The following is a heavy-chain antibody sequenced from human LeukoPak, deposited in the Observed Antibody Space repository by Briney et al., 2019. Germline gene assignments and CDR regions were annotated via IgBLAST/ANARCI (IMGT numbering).Heavy chain of an antibody. J-gene: IGHJ4*02. Sequence: WASVKVSCKASGYTFTSYAMNWVRQAPGQGLEWMGWINTNTGNLTYAQGFTGRFVFSLDTSVSTAYLQISSLKAEDTAVYYCARDGSGRLWFGEMGYYFDYWGQGTLVTVSS. CDR3: ARDGSGRLWFGEMGYYFDY. D-gene: IGHD3-10*01. CDR1: GYTFTSYA. V-gene: IGHV7-4-1*02. CDR2: INTNTGNL.